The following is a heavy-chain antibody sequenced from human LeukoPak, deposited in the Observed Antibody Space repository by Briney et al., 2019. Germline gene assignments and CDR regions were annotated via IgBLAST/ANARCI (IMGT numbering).Heavy chain of an antibody. V-gene: IGHV3-30*18. CDR1: GFTFSSYG. Sequence: PGGSLRLSCAASGFTFSSYGMHWVRQAPGKGLSWVAVISYDGSNKYYADSVKGRFTISRDNSKNTLYLQMNSLRAEDTAVYYCAKDSLTPHYYDSSGYYGDAFDIWGQGTMVTVSS. CDR2: ISYDGSNK. J-gene: IGHJ3*02. CDR3: AKDSLTPHYYDSSGYYGDAFDI. D-gene: IGHD3-22*01.